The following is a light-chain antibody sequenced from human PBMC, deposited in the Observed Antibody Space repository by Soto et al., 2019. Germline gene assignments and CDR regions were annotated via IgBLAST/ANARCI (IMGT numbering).Light chain of an antibody. CDR1: QSISSN. Sequence: MTQSPATLSVSPGERATLSCRASQSISSNLAWYQQKLGQAPRLLIYRASTRATGIPARFSGSGSGTEFTLTISSLQSEDFALYYCHQYENWPQTFGQGTKVDI. V-gene: IGKV3-15*01. J-gene: IGKJ1*01. CDR3: HQYENWPQT. CDR2: RAS.